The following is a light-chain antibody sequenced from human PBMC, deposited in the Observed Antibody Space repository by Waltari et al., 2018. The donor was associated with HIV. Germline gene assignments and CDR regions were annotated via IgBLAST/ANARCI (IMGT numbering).Light chain of an antibody. CDR1: QDISIY. J-gene: IGKJ2*01. V-gene: IGKV1-33*01. CDR3: QQYYSHPRT. CDR2: GAS. Sequence: DIQMTQSPSSLSASVGDRVTITCQASQDISIYLNWYQQKPGKAPKLLIYGASDLETGVPSRFSASGSGTDFTFTISSLQPADIATYYCQQYYSHPRTFGQGTKLEI.